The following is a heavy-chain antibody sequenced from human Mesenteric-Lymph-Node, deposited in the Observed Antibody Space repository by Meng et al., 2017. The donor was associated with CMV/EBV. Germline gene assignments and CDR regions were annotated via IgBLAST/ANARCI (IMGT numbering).Heavy chain of an antibody. CDR1: GFTFSDYY. CDR2: INHSGST. V-gene: IGHV4-34*01. D-gene: IGHD3-3*01. CDR3: ARGLGLSDFHSFDP. J-gene: IGHJ5*02. Sequence: ESLKISCSASGFTFSDYYMSWIRQPPGKGLEWIGEINHSGSTNYNPSLKSRVTISVDTSKDQFSLKLSSVTAADTAVYYCARGLGLSDFHSFDPWGQGTLVTVSS.